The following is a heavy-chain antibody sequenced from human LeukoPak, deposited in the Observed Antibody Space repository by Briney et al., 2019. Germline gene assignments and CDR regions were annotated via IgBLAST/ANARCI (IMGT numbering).Heavy chain of an antibody. CDR2: INAGNGNT. CDR3: ARDLRFGAFDI. V-gene: IGHV1-3*01. D-gene: IGHD3-16*01. J-gene: IGHJ3*02. Sequence: GGSLRLSCAASGYTFTSYAMHWVRQAPGQRLEWMGWINAGNGNTKYSQKFQGRVTITRDTSASTAYMELSSLRSEDTAVYYCARDLRFGAFDIWGQGTMVTVSS. CDR1: GYTFTSYA.